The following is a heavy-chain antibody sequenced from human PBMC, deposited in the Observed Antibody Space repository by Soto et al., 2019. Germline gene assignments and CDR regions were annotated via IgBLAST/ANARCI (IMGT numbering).Heavy chain of an antibody. Sequence: GGSLRLSCAASGFTFSTSWMTWVRQAPGKGLEWVANIKEDGSEQYYGDSVKGRFTVSRDNAKKLLYLQMNSLRAEDAAVYHCAKRFATLNYFDFWGPGT. J-gene: IGHJ4*02. CDR1: GFTFSTSW. CDR3: AKRFATLNYFDF. V-gene: IGHV3-7*01. CDR2: IKEDGSEQ. D-gene: IGHD3-3*01.